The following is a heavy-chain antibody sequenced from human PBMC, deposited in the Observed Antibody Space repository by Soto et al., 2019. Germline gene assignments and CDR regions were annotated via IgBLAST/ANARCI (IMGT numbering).Heavy chain of an antibody. CDR2: ISKDGSHK. V-gene: IGHV3-30*04. D-gene: IGHD3-10*01. Sequence: GSLRLSCAASGFSFSRYAIHWVRQAPGKGLEWVAVISKDGSHKYYLESVKGRFTISRDNSKNILSLQMNSLRDEDTAVYYCARSRSGAVADSFDFWGRGTLVTVSS. CDR1: GFSFSRYA. CDR3: ARSRSGAVADSFDF. J-gene: IGHJ4*02.